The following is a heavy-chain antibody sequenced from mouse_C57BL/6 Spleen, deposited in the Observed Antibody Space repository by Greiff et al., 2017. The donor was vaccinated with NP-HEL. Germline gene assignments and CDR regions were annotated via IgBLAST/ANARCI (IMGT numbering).Heavy chain of an antibody. CDR3: ARKITTVVNWYFDV. CDR2: INPNYGTT. V-gene: IGHV1-39*01. CDR1: GYSFTDYN. D-gene: IGHD1-1*01. J-gene: IGHJ1*03. Sequence: VQLQQSGPELVKPGASVKISCKASGYSFTDYNMNWVKQSNGKSLEWIGVINPNYGTTSYNQKFKGKATLTVDKSSSTAYMQLNSLTSEDSAFYYCARKITTVVNWYFDVWGTGTTVTVSS.